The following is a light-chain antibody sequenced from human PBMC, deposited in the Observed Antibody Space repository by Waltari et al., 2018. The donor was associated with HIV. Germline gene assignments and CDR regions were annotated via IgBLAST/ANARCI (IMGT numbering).Light chain of an antibody. CDR2: GAF. Sequence: DIQMTQLPSSLSASVGDRVTITCRATQAIANSVSWYQQRPGKVPTLLVYGAFIPHKGLASRFTGSGSGTEYTLTISSLQPEDFATYYCHQYFSDPFTFGGGTKVEI. CDR3: HQYFSDPFT. V-gene: IGKV1-NL1*01. J-gene: IGKJ4*01. CDR1: QAIANS.